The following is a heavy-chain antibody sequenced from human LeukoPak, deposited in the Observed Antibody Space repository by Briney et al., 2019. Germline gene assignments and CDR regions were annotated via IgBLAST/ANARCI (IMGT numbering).Heavy chain of an antibody. D-gene: IGHD2-2*01. CDR3: ARAGYCSSTSCYYWWSGYYGIGTFDY. CDR1: GGSISSSSYY. CDR2: IYYSGST. Sequence: SETLSLTCTVSGGSISSSSYYWGWIRQPPGKGLEWIGSIYYSGSTYYNPSLKSRVTISVDTSKNQFSLKLSSVTAADTAVYYCARAGYCSSTSCYYWWSGYYGIGTFDYWGQGTLVTVSS. J-gene: IGHJ4*02. V-gene: IGHV4-39*07.